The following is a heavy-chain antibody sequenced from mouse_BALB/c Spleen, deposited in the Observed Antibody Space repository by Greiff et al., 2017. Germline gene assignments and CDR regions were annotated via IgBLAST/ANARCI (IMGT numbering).Heavy chain of an antibody. CDR1: GYTFTCSW. D-gene: IGHD1-1*01. Sequence: DLVKPGASVKLSCKASGYTFTCSWINWIKQRPGQGLEWIGRIAPGSGSTYYNEMFKGKATLTVDTSSSTAYIQLSSLSSEDSAVYFCAREGNYYGSSYGYFDYWGQGTTLTVSS. V-gene: IGHV1S41*01. CDR2: IAPGSGST. J-gene: IGHJ2*01. CDR3: AREGNYYGSSYGYFDY.